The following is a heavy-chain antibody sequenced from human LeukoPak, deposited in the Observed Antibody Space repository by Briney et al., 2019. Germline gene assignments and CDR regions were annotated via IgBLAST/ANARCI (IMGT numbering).Heavy chain of an antibody. CDR1: GYTCTSYY. V-gene: IGHV1-46*01. J-gene: IGHJ5*02. Sequence: GASVKLSCTSSGYTCTSYYMHWVRHAPGQGLGWMGIINPSGGSTSYAQKFQRRVTMTRDTSTSTVYMELSSLRSEDTAVYYCARDHAAGWELPLNWFDPWGQGTLVTVSS. CDR2: INPSGGST. D-gene: IGHD4-23*01. CDR3: ARDHAAGWELPLNWFDP.